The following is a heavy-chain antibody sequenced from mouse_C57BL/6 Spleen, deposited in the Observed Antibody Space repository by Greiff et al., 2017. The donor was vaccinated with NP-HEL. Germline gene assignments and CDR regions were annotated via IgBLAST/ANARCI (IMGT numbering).Heavy chain of an antibody. CDR3: ARGGITTVNWYFDV. D-gene: IGHD1-1*01. J-gene: IGHJ1*03. V-gene: IGHV1-18*01. Sequence: VHVKQSGPELVKPGASVKIPCKASGYTFTDYNMDWVKQSHGKSLEWIGDINPNNGGTIYNQKFKGKATLTVDKSSSTAYMELRSLTSEDTAVYYCARGGITTVNWYFDVWGTGTTVTVSS. CDR1: GYTFTDYN. CDR2: INPNNGGT.